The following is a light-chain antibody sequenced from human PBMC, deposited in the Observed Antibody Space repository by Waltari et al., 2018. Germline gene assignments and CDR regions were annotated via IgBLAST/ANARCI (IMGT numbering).Light chain of an antibody. V-gene: IGLV2-14*01. J-gene: IGLJ2*01. CDR2: EVS. Sequence: QSALTQPASVSGSPGQSITISCTGSSSDVGGYNYVSWFQQHTGKAPKLMIYEVSNRPSGVSDRFSGSKSGNTASLTISGLQPEDEADYYCSSYTSSTTVVFGGGTKLTVL. CDR3: SSYTSSTTVV. CDR1: SSDVGGYNY.